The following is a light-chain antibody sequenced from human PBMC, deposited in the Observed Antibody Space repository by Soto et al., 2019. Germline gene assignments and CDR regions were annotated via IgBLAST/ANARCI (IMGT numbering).Light chain of an antibody. V-gene: IGKV1-5*03. CDR3: QQYNSYPWT. CDR1: QNLNNW. J-gene: IGKJ4*02. CDR2: KAS. Sequence: DIQMTQSPSTLSASVGDRVTITCRASQNLNNWLAWFQQKPGKAPTLLIYKASGLESGVPSRFSGSGSGTEFTLTISSLQPDDFSTYHCQQYNSYPWTFGGGTKVEIK.